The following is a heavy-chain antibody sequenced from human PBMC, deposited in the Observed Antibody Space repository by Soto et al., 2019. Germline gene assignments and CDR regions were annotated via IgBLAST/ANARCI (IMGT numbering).Heavy chain of an antibody. J-gene: IGHJ4*02. CDR1: GFTFSSYG. Sequence: PGGSLRLSCAASGFTFSSYGMHWVRQAPGKGLEWVAVIWYDGSNKYYADSVKGRFTISRDNSKNTLYLQMNSLRAEDTAVYYCARDKVYLGVLESPDYWGQGTLVTVSS. CDR3: ARDKVYLGVLESPDY. D-gene: IGHD2-8*01. CDR2: IWYDGSNK. V-gene: IGHV3-33*01.